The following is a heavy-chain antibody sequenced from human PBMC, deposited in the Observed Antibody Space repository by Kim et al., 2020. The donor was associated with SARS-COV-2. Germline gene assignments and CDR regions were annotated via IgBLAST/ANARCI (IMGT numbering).Heavy chain of an antibody. CDR1: GFSFSSYG. V-gene: IGHV3-30*18. D-gene: IGHD5-18*01. CDR3: ANEWGYSYGYGFDFYYG. Sequence: GGSLRLSCAASGFSFSSYGMHWVRQAPGKGLEWVAVISYDGSNNYYADSVKGRFTISRDNSKNTLYLRMNSLRSEDTAVYYCANEWGYSYGYGFDFYYG. J-gene: IGHJ6*01. CDR2: ISYDGSNN.